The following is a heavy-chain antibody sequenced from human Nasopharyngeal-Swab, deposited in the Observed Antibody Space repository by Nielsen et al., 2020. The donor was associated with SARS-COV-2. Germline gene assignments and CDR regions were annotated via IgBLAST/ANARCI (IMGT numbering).Heavy chain of an antibody. CDR1: GYTFTGYY. V-gene: IGHV1-2*06. D-gene: IGHD3-9*01. CDR3: ARGDYDILTGYPLGY. J-gene: IGHJ4*02. CDR2: INPNSGGT. Sequence: ASVKVSCKASGYTFTGYYMHWVRQAPGQGLEWMGRINPNSGGTNYAQKFQGRVTMTRDTSISTAYMELSRLRSDDTAVYHCARGDYDILTGYPLGYWGQGTLVTVSS.